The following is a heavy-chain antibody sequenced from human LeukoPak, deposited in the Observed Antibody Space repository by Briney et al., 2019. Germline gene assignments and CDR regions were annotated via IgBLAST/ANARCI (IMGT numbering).Heavy chain of an antibody. Sequence: PSETLSLTCTVSGGSISSYYWSWIRQPPGKGLEWIGSIYYSGSTYYNPSLKSRVTISVDTSKNQFSLKLSSVTAADTAVYYCARGHSGSGSPLGWFDPWGQGTLVTVSS. CDR1: GGSISSYY. CDR3: ARGHSGSGSPLGWFDP. D-gene: IGHD3-10*01. CDR2: IYYSGST. V-gene: IGHV4-39*07. J-gene: IGHJ5*02.